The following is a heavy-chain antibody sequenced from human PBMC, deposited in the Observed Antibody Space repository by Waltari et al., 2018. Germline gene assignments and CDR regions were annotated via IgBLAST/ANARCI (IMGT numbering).Heavy chain of an antibody. J-gene: IGHJ4*02. Sequence: QVQLQESGPGLVKASETLSLICSVSGDSISSYYWSWIRQPPGKGLEWIGYISTSGSTNYNPSRKSRVTISVDTSKNQFSLKLGSVTAADTALYYCARDYYYGSGSLDSWGQGALVTVSS. D-gene: IGHD3-10*01. CDR3: ARDYYYGSGSLDS. CDR1: GDSISSYY. V-gene: IGHV4-4*09. CDR2: ISTSGST.